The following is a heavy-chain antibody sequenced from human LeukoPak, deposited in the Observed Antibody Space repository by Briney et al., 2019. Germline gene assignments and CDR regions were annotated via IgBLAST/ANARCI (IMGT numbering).Heavy chain of an antibody. V-gene: IGHV3-48*02. CDR1: GFTFSSYS. Sequence: GGSLRLSCAASGFTFSSYSMNWVRQAPGKGLEWVSYISSSSSTKYYADSVKGRFTISRDNAKNSLYLQMNSLRDEDTAVYYCARVPYIQYCSGGSCYSGYAGYYYYYGMDVWGQGTTVTVSS. J-gene: IGHJ6*02. CDR2: ISSSSSTK. D-gene: IGHD2-15*01. CDR3: ARVPYIQYCSGGSCYSGYAGYYYYYGMDV.